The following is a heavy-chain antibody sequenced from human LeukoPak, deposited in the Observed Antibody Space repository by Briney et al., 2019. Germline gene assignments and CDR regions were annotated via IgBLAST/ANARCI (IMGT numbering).Heavy chain of an antibody. J-gene: IGHJ6*02. CDR1: GFTFSTYG. CDR3: AKAPRRVAYFGYGMDV. CDR2: ISGSGGST. D-gene: IGHD2-21*01. V-gene: IGHV3-23*01. Sequence: GGSLRLSCAASGFTFSTYGMHWVRQAPGKGLEWVSAISGSGGSTYYADSVKGRFTISRDNSKNTLYLQMNSLRAEDTAVYYCAKAPRRVAYFGYGMDVWGQGTTVTVSS.